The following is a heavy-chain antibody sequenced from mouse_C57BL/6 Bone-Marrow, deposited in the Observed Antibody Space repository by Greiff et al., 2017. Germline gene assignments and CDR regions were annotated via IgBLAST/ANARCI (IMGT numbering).Heavy chain of an antibody. J-gene: IGHJ4*01. Sequence: QVQLKESGPGLVQPSQSLSITCTVSGFSLTSYGVHWVRQSPGKGLEWLGVIWSGGSTDYNAAFISRLSISKDNSKSQVFFKMNSLQADDTAIYYCARKILGRCYYAMEYWGQGTSVTGSS. CDR2: IWSGGST. CDR1: GFSLTSYG. D-gene: IGHD4-1*01. V-gene: IGHV2-2*01. CDR3: ARKILGRCYYAMEY.